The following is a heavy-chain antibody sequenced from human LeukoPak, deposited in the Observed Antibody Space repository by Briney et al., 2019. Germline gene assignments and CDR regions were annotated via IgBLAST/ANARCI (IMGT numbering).Heavy chain of an antibody. J-gene: IGHJ4*02. V-gene: IGHV1-18*01. Sequence: ASVKVSCKASGYTFTSYGISWVRQAPGQGLEWMGWISAYNGNTNYAQKLQGRVTMTTDTSTSTAYMELRSLRSDDTAVYYCARVAWGQYYYDSSGFKTDYWGQGTLVTVSS. CDR3: ARVAWGQYYYDSSGFKTDY. D-gene: IGHD3-22*01. CDR2: ISAYNGNT. CDR1: GYTFTSYG.